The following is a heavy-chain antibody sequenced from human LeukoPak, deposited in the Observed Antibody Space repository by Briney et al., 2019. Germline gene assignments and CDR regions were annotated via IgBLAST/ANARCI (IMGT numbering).Heavy chain of an antibody. CDR1: GFIFSSYS. V-gene: IGHV3-21*01. D-gene: IGHD3-22*01. J-gene: IGHJ4*02. CDR3: ARAGEYYYDSSGYF. Sequence: GGSLRLSCAASGFIFSSYSMNWVRQAPGKGLEWVSSISSVSSYTYYADSVKGRFTISRDNAKNSLYLQMNSLRAEDTAVYYCARAGEYYYDSSGYFWGQGTLVTVSS. CDR2: ISSVSSYT.